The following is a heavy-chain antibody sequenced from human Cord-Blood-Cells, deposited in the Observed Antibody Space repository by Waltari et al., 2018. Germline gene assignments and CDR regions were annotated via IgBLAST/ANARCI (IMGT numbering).Heavy chain of an antibody. J-gene: IGHJ4*02. CDR2: IWYDGSNK. CDR3: ARVSDYLRYFDY. D-gene: IGHD4-17*01. CDR1: GFTFRSYG. Sequence: QVQLVESGGGVVQPGRSLRLSCAASGFTFRSYGIHWVRPAPVKGLEWVAVIWYDGSNKYYADSVKGRFTISRDNSKNTLYLQMNSLRAEDTAVYYCARVSDYLRYFDYWGQGTLVTVSS. V-gene: IGHV3-33*01.